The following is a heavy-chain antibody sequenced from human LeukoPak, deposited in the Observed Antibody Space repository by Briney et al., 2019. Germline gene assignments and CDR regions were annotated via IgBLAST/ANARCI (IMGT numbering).Heavy chain of an antibody. D-gene: IGHD6-19*01. Sequence: GGSLRLSCAASGFTFSSYSMNWVRQAPGKGLEWVSYISSSSSTIYYADSVKGRFTISRDNAKNSLYLQMNSLRAEDTAVYYCARGDSSAVAFAPHFDYWGQGTLVTVSS. V-gene: IGHV3-48*01. CDR2: ISSSSSTI. CDR3: ARGDSSAVAFAPHFDY. CDR1: GFTFSSYS. J-gene: IGHJ4*02.